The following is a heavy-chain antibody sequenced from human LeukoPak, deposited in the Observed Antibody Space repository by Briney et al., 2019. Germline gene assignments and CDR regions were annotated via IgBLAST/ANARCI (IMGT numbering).Heavy chain of an antibody. Sequence: GGSLRLSCAASGFTFSSYSMNWVRHAPGKGLEWVSSISSRSSYIYYADSVKGRFTISRDNAKNSLYMQMNSLRGEDTAVYYCARGAQSSGWYYYYGMDVWGQGTTVTVSS. CDR2: ISSRSSYI. V-gene: IGHV3-21*01. D-gene: IGHD6-19*01. CDR1: GFTFSSYS. J-gene: IGHJ6*02. CDR3: ARGAQSSGWYYYYGMDV.